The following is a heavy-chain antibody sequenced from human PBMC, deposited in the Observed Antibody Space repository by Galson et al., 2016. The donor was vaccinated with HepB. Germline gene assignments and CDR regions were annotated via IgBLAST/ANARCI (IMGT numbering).Heavy chain of an antibody. Sequence: SVKVSCKASGYTFSSHYMHWVRQAPGQGLEWMGAMNPTSGRTNYAQKFQGRVAMTRDTSTSTVYMDLSSLTSDDTAIYYCARDSSDWPLPSGLYGMDVWGRGTTVTVSS. CDR3: ARDSSDWPLPSGLYGMDV. D-gene: IGHD6-19*01. V-gene: IGHV1-46*01. CDR1: GYTFSSHY. J-gene: IGHJ6*02. CDR2: MNPTSGRT.